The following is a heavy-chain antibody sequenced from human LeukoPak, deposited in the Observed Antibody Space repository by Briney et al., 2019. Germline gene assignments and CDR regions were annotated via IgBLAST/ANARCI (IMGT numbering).Heavy chain of an antibody. CDR3: ASGYDFWSGYYPSAEYFQH. Sequence: PGRSLRLSCAASGFTFDDYAMHWVRQAPGKGLEWVSGISWNSGSIGYADSVKGRFTISRDNAKNSLYLQMYSLRAEDTAVYYCASGYDFWSGYYPSAEYFQHWGQGTLVTVSS. CDR2: ISWNSGSI. V-gene: IGHV3-9*01. D-gene: IGHD3-3*01. J-gene: IGHJ1*01. CDR1: GFTFDDYA.